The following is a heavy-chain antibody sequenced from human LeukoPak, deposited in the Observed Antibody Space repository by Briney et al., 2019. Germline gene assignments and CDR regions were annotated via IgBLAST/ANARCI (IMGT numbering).Heavy chain of an antibody. CDR1: GFTFSSFA. CDR2: ISGGSDNT. Sequence: GGSLGLSCAASGFTFSSFAMSWVRQAPGKGLDWVSSISGGSDNTYYADSVKGRFTISRDNSKNTVDLHMSSLTADDTAVYYCANMQLVKGVFEIWGQGTRVTVSS. CDR3: ANMQLVKGVFEI. D-gene: IGHD6-13*01. V-gene: IGHV3-23*01. J-gene: IGHJ3*02.